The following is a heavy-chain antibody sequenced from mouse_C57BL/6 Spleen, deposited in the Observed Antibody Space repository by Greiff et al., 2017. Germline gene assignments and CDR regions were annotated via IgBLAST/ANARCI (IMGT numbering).Heavy chain of an antibody. Sequence: EVQLLESGGGLVQPGGSMKLSCTASGFTFSDAWMDWVRQSPEKGLEWVAEIRNKANNHAADYAEAVKGRFTISRDDSNSSVYLQMNSLRAEDTGIYYCTRDDDAIDYWGQGTLVTVS. CDR1: GFTFSDAW. CDR2: IRNKANNHAA. V-gene: IGHV6-6*01. J-gene: IGHJ4*01. CDR3: TRDDDAIDY.